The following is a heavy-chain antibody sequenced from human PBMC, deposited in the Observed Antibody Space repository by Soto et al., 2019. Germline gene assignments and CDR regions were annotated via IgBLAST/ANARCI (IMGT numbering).Heavy chain of an antibody. CDR1: GYTFTSYA. CDR3: ARAEYSSPFLDYGMDV. J-gene: IGHJ6*02. Sequence: GASVKVSCKASGYTFTSYAMNWVRQAPGQGLEWMGWITTNTGNPTYAQGFTGRFVFSLDTSVSTAYLQICSLKAEDTAVYYCARAEYSSPFLDYGMDVWGQGTTVTVSS. CDR2: ITTNTGNP. V-gene: IGHV7-4-1*01. D-gene: IGHD6-6*01.